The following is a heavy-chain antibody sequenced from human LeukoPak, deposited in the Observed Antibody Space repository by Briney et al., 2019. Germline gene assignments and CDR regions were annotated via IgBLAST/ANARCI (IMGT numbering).Heavy chain of an antibody. CDR2: INPSGGTT. CDR1: GYTFTRYY. J-gene: IGHJ4*02. CDR3: ARAGGGDGYNYVY. D-gene: IGHD5-24*01. Sequence: ASVTVSCKTSGYTFTRYYIHWVQQAPGQGLEWMGIINPSGGTTNFAQKFQGRVTMTRDTSTSTVYMELSSLRSEDTAVYYCARAGGGDGYNYVYWGQGTLVTVSS. V-gene: IGHV1-46*01.